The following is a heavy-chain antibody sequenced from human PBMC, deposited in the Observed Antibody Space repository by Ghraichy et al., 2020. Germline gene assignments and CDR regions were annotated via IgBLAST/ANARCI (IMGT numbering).Heavy chain of an antibody. CDR2: ISSNGGST. Sequence: GGSLRLSCSASGFTFSSYAMHWVRQAPGKGLEYVSAISSNGGSTYYADSVKGRFTISRDNSKNTLYLQMSSLRAEDTAVYYCVKDHGYCSGGSCYASNWFDPWGQGTLVTVSS. D-gene: IGHD2-15*01. CDR1: GFTFSSYA. CDR3: VKDHGYCSGGSCYASNWFDP. V-gene: IGHV3-64D*06. J-gene: IGHJ5*02.